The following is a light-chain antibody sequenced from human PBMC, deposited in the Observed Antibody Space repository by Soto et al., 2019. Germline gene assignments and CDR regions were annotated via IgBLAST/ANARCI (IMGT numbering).Light chain of an antibody. CDR1: QSLTSYK. V-gene: IGKV3-20*01. CDR2: GAS. CDR3: LQYDTAPRT. Sequence: VLMQSPGTLSLSPGARATLSCRASQSLTSYKLAWYQQKPGQSPRLLIYGASSRAPGIPDRFSGSGSGTDFTFTISRLEPEDYAVYYCLQYDTAPRTFGQGTKVDIK. J-gene: IGKJ1*01.